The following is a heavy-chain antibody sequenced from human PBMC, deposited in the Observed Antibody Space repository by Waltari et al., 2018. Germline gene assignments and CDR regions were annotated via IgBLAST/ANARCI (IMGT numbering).Heavy chain of an antibody. V-gene: IGHV1-2*06. J-gene: IGHJ5*02. Sequence: QVQLVQSGAEVKKPGASVKVSCKASGYTFTGYYMHWVRQAPGQGLEWMGRINPNRGGTNDAQKLQGRVTMTRDTSISTAYMELSRLRSDDTAVYYCAREEAMEAMVLNWFDPWGQGTLVTVSS. CDR1: GYTFTGYY. D-gene: IGHD2-8*01. CDR2: INPNRGGT. CDR3: AREEAMEAMVLNWFDP.